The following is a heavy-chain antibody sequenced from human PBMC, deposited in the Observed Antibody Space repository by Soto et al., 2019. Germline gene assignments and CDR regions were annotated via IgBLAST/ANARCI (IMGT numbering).Heavy chain of an antibody. CDR2: VYSTGTT. Sequence: LSLTCAVSGRSVSSSDFYWTCIRQPPGKPLEWIGYVYSTGTTNYSPSLKSRVDMSVDTSENQFSLKLRSVTAADAAVYFCARVSKLVAPKDGRRAYFFAMDVWGHGTTVTVSS. CDR3: ARVSKLVAPKDGRRAYFFAMDV. J-gene: IGHJ6*02. D-gene: IGHD6-6*01. V-gene: IGHV4-61*08. CDR1: GRSVSSSDFY.